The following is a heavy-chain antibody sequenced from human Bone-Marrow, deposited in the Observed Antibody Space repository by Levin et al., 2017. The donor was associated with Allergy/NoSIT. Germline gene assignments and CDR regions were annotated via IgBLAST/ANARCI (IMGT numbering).Heavy chain of an antibody. CDR1: GGSIISGSYY. D-gene: IGHD4-23*01. V-gene: IGHV4-31*03. Sequence: SQTLSLTCTVSGGSIISGSYYWSWIRQHPGKGLEWIGYIYFSGTSHYNPSLRSRVSISIDTSKNQFSLNLNSVTAADTAVYFCARAAAGNFLLQASDRDIWSKGTTVTVSS. J-gene: IGHJ6*04. CDR2: IYFSGTS. CDR3: ARAAAGNFLLQASDRDI.